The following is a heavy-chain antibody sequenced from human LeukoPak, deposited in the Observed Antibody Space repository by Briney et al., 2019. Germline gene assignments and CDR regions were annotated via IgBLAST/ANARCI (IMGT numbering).Heavy chain of an antibody. CDR2: IRYDGSDK. CDR1: GFTFSSYG. CDR3: ARDSETYDSSASTFEY. J-gene: IGHJ4*02. V-gene: IGHV3-30*02. Sequence: PGGSLRLSCAASGFTFSSYGMHWVRQAPDKGLEWVAFIRYDGSDKYYADSVKGRFTTSRDNSKNTLYLQMNSLRAEDAAMYYCARDSETYDSSASTFEYWGQGTLVTVSS. D-gene: IGHD3-22*01.